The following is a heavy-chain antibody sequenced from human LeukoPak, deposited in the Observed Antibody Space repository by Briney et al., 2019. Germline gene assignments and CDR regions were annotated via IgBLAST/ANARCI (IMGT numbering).Heavy chain of an antibody. D-gene: IGHD3/OR15-3a*01. J-gene: IGHJ3*02. CDR1: GYTFTSYY. Sequence: ASVKGSCKASGYTFTSYYMHWVRQAPGQGLEWMGIINPSGCSTSYAQKFQGRVTMTRDMSTSTVYMELSSLRSEDTAVYYCARPQGHGLHAFDIWGQGTMVTVSS. CDR2: INPSGCST. V-gene: IGHV1-46*01. CDR3: ARPQGHGLHAFDI.